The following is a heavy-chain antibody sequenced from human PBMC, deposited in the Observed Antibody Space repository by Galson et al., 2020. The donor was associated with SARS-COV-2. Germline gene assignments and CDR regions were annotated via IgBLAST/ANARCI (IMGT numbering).Heavy chain of an antibody. Sequence: ETSETLSLTCTVSGGSISSGGYYWSWIRQHPGKGLEWIGYINYSGSTYYNPSLKSPVTISVDTSKNQFSLKLSSVTAADTAVYYCARVRTTMIVVVITSDAFDIWGQGTMVTVSS. CDR3: ARVRTTMIVVVITSDAFDI. J-gene: IGHJ3*02. V-gene: IGHV4-31*01. D-gene: IGHD3-22*01. CDR1: GGSISSGGYY. CDR2: INYSGST.